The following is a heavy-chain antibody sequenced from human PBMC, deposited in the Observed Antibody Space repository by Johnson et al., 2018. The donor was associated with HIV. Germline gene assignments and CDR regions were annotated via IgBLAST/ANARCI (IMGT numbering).Heavy chain of an antibody. D-gene: IGHD6-13*01. V-gene: IGHV3-9*01. CDR2: ISWNSGSI. J-gene: IGHJ3*02. CDR1: GFTFSTYG. Sequence: VQLVESGGGVVQPGRSLRLSCAASGFTFSTYGMHWVRQAPGKGLEWVSGISWNSGSIGYADSVKGRFTISRDNAKNSLYLQMNSLRAEDTALYYCAKDMRISSTGAFDIWGQGTMVTVSS. CDR3: AKDMRISSTGAFDI.